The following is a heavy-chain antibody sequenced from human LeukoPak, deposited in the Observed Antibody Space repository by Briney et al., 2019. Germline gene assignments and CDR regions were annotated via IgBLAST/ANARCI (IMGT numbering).Heavy chain of an antibody. CDR1: GYTFTGYY. D-gene: IGHD6-13*01. CDR2: MNPNSGNT. J-gene: IGHJ6*03. Sequence: GASVKVSCKASGYTFTGYYMHWVRQAPGQGLEWMGWMNPNSGNTGYAQKFQGRVTITRNTSISTAYMELSSLRSEDTAVYYCARRKLVPGYYYYYYMDVWGKGTTVTVSS. CDR3: ARRKLVPGYYYYYYMDV. V-gene: IGHV1-8*03.